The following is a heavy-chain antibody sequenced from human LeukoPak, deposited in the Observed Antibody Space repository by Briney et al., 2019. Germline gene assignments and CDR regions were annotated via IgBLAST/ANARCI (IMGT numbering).Heavy chain of an antibody. J-gene: IGHJ4*02. Sequence: GGSLRLSCAASGFTFDDYAMHWVRQAPGKGLEWVSGITWHSGTIGYADSVKGRFTISRDSAKNSLYLQMNSLRAEDTALYYCAKGDGGYYGPFDYWGQGTLVTVSS. CDR2: ITWHSGTI. CDR1: GFTFDDYA. V-gene: IGHV3-9*01. D-gene: IGHD3-3*01. CDR3: AKGDGGYYGPFDY.